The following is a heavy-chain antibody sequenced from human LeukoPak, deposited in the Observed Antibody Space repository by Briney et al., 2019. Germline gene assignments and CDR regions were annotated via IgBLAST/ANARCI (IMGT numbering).Heavy chain of an antibody. J-gene: IGHJ5*02. D-gene: IGHD3-3*01. CDR1: GGTFISYA. V-gene: IGHV1-69*05. CDR3: ARAYDFWSWVLDP. Sequence: SVTVSFKASGGTFISYAISWVRQAPGQGLEWMGGIIPIFGTANYAQKFQGRVTITTDESTSTAYMELSSLRSEDTAVYYCARAYDFWSWVLDPWGQGTLVTVSS. CDR2: IIPIFGTA.